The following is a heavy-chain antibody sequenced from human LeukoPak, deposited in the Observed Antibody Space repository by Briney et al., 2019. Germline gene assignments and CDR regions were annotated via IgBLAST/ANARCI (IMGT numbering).Heavy chain of an antibody. D-gene: IGHD2-2*01. Sequence: PGGSLRLSCAASGFTFSSYAMSWVRQAPGKGLVWVANIKQDGSEKYYVDSVKGRFTISRDNAKNSLYLQMNSLRAEDTAVYYCASKGSSTSCSLSDYWGQGTLVTVSS. J-gene: IGHJ4*02. V-gene: IGHV3-7*01. CDR1: GFTFSSYA. CDR3: ASKGSSTSCSLSDY. CDR2: IKQDGSEK.